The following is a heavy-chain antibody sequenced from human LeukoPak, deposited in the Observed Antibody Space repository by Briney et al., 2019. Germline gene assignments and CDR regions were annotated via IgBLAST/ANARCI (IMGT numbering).Heavy chain of an antibody. V-gene: IGHV5-51*01. CDR2: IYPGDSDT. J-gene: IGHJ5*02. Sequence: GESLQISCKGSGYSFTSYWLGWVRQMPGKGLEWMGIIYPGDSDTRYSPSFQGQVTISADKSISTAYLQWSSLKASDTAMYYCARHIAVAGDNWFDPWGQGTLVTVSS. D-gene: IGHD6-19*01. CDR1: GYSFTSYW. CDR3: ARHIAVAGDNWFDP.